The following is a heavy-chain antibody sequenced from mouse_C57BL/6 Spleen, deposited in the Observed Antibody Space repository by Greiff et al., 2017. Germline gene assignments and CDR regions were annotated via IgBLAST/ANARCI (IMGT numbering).Heavy chain of an antibody. D-gene: IGHD2-3*01. Sequence: EVQLQQSGPELVKPGASVKISCKASGYTFTDYYMNWVKQSHGKSLEWIGDINPNNGGTSYNQKFKGKATLTVDKSSSTAYMELRSLTSEDSAVYYCARSYGYYTWFAYWGQGTLVTVSA. V-gene: IGHV1-26*01. CDR2: INPNNGGT. CDR1: GYTFTDYY. CDR3: ARSYGYYTWFAY. J-gene: IGHJ3*01.